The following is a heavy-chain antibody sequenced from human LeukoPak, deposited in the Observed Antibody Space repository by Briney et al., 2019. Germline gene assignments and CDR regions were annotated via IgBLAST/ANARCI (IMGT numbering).Heavy chain of an antibody. CDR3: ARDYYDISGSSSAGWFDP. J-gene: IGHJ5*02. V-gene: IGHV1-46*01. Sequence: VASVTVSCTASGYTFTIYYMHWVRQAPGQGLEWMGIMNPGGTSTSYAQKFQGRVTMTRDTSTSTVSMALSSLRSEDTAVYYCARDYYDISGSSSAGWFDPWGQGTLVTVSS. D-gene: IGHD3-22*01. CDR1: GYTFTIYY. CDR2: MNPGGTST.